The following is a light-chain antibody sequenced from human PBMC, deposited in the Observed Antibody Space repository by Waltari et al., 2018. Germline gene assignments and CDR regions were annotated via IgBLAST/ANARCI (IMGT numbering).Light chain of an antibody. V-gene: IGKV1-39*01. Sequence: DIQMTQSPSSLSASIGDRVTITCRASQSISSYLNWYQQKPGKAPNLLIYAASSLQSGFPSRFSGSGSGTDFTLTISSLQPEDFATYYCQPSYSTPRTFGQGTKVEIK. CDR1: QSISSY. J-gene: IGKJ1*01. CDR3: QPSYSTPRT. CDR2: AAS.